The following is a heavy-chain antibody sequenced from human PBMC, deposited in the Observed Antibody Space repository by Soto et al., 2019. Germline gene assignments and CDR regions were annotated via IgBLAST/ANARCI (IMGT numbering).Heavy chain of an antibody. D-gene: IGHD1-26*01. CDR2: VSGYNGDT. V-gene: IGHV1-18*01. CDR1: GYTFSRYG. J-gene: IGHJ6*02. CDR3: AKNGKPPYYYYGLDV. Sequence: QGQLVQSGGEVKKPGASVKVSCKASGYTFSRYGISWVRQAPGQGLEWMGWVSGYNGDTNYAQKFQGRVTMTIDTITTTAYMELRSLTSGDTAGYYCAKNGKPPYYYYGLDVWGQGTTVTGSS.